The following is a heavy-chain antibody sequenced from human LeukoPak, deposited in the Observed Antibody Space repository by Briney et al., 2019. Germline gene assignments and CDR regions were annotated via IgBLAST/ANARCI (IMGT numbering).Heavy chain of an antibody. CDR3: ARANYYDSSGPWPGDY. CDR2: FDPEDGET. Sequence: ASVKVSCKVSGYTLTELSMHWVRQAPGKGLEWMGGFDPEDGETIYAQKFQGRVTMTEDTSTDTAYMELRSLRSDDTAVYYCARANYYDSSGPWPGDYWGQGTLVTVSS. J-gene: IGHJ4*02. D-gene: IGHD3-22*01. CDR1: GYTLTELS. V-gene: IGHV1-24*01.